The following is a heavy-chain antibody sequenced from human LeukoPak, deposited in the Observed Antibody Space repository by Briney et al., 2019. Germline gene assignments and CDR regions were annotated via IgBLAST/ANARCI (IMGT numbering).Heavy chain of an antibody. CDR1: GFTFSDYY. V-gene: IGHV3-74*01. CDR2: INSDGSAT. CDR3: ARGTAGYHSSYFDY. Sequence: GGSLRLSCAASGFTFSDYYMSWIRQAPGKGLVWVSRINSDGSATAYADSVKGRFTISRDNAENTLYLQMNSLRAEDTAVYYCARGTAGYHSSYFDYWGQGTLVTVSS. J-gene: IGHJ4*02. D-gene: IGHD3-16*02.